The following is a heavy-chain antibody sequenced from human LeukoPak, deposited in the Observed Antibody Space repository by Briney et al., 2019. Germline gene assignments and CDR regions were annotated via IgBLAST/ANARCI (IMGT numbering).Heavy chain of an antibody. CDR1: GFTFDDYG. J-gene: IGHJ4*02. V-gene: IGHV3-20*04. CDR3: VRGAYSSSWLNFDY. CDR2: INLNGGST. Sequence: PGGSLRLSCGASGFTFDDYGMSWVRQAPGKGLEWVSGINLNGGSTGYADSVKGRFTISRDNAKNSLYLQMNSLRAEDTAVYYCVRGAYSSSWLNFDYWGQGTLVTVSS. D-gene: IGHD6-13*01.